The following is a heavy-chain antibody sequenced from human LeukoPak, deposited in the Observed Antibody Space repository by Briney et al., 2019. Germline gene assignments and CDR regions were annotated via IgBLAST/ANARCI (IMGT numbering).Heavy chain of an antibody. CDR1: GHTANTYG. Sequence: ASVKVSCKASGHTANTYGFSWIRQAPGQGLEWIGWIFSYTGQTKYADKFQGRVTMTTDTSKTIAYLDLRSLRSDDTAAYFCANVAKGRFFFYYMDVWGEGTTVTVS. V-gene: IGHV1-18*01. CDR2: IFSYTGQT. D-gene: IGHD3-3*01. CDR3: ANVAKGRFFFYYMDV. J-gene: IGHJ6*03.